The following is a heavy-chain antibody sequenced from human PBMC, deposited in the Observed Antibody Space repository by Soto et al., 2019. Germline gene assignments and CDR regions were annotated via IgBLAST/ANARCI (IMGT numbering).Heavy chain of an antibody. CDR3: ARQRTGYDAFDI. CDR1: GGSISSYY. J-gene: IGHJ3*02. D-gene: IGHD3-9*01. CDR2: IYYSGST. Sequence: QVQLQESGPGLVKPSETLSLTCTVSGGSISSYYWSWIRQPPGKGLEWIGYIYYSGSTNYNPSLKSRVTISVDTSKNQCSLKLSSVTAADTAVYYCARQRTGYDAFDIWGQGTMVTVSS. V-gene: IGHV4-59*08.